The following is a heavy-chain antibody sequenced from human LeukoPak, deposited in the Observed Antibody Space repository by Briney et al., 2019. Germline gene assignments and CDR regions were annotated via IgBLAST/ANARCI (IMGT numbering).Heavy chain of an antibody. J-gene: IGHJ1*01. CDR2: ISHTGSA. CDR3: ARGGSSSWYQH. D-gene: IGHD6-13*01. V-gene: IGHV4-38-2*01. CDR1: GYSISSGFS. Sequence: PSETLSLTCAVSGYSISSGFSWGWIRQPPGKGLEWIGTISHTGSAYHNPSFKSRVTISVDTSKNQFSLKLTSVTAADTAVYYCARGGSSSWYQHWGQGTLVTVSS.